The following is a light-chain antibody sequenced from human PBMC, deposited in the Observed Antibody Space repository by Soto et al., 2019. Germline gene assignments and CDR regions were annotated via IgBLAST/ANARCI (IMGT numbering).Light chain of an antibody. CDR3: LQGYEYPLT. Sequence: AIQMTQFPSSLSASVGDRVTITCRASQDIRSDLGWYQQSPGKAPKLLIYAASSLQSGVPSRFSGSGSGTDFTLTISSLQPEDFATYYCLQGYEYPLTFGGGTQVDIK. CDR2: AAS. J-gene: IGKJ4*01. V-gene: IGKV1-6*01. CDR1: QDIRSD.